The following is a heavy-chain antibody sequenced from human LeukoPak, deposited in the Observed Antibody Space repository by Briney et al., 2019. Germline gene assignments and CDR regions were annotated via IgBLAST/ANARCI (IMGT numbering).Heavy chain of an antibody. J-gene: IGHJ4*02. CDR1: GFTFSSYA. D-gene: IGHD3-10*01. CDR2: ISGSGGST. V-gene: IGHV3-23*01. Sequence: PGGSLRLSCAASGFTFSSYAMSWVRQAPGKGLEWVSAISGSGGSTYYGDSVKGRFTISRDNSKNTLYRQMERLRAEDTAVYYCAKHEGSSGSYCHFHYWGQGTLVTVSS. CDR3: AKHEGSSGSYCHFHY.